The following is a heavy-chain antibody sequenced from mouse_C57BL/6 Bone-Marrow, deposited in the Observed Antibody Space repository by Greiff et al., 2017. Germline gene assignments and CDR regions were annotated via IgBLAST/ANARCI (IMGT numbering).Heavy chain of an antibody. D-gene: IGHD1-1*01. CDR2: ISGGGGNT. CDR3: ARLGGYYGYFAY. CDR1: GFTFSSYT. Sequence: EVQGVESGGGLVKPGGSLKLSCAASGFTFSSYTMSWVRQTPEKRLEWVATISGGGGNTYYPDSVKGRFTITRENAKNTLYLQMSSLRSEDTAMYYCARLGGYYGYFAYWGQGTLVTVSA. J-gene: IGHJ3*01. V-gene: IGHV5-9*04.